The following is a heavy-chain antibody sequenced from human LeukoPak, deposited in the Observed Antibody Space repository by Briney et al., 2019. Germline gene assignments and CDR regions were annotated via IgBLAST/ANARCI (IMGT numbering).Heavy chain of an antibody. V-gene: IGHV3-74*01. CDR3: ASLIGGYSGYDADY. Sequence: GGSLRLSCAASGFTFSSYWMHWVRQAPGKGLVWVSRINSDGSSTSYADSVKGRFTISRDNAKNTLYLQMNSPRAEDTAVYYCASLIGGYSGYDADYWGQGTLVTVSS. CDR1: GFTFSSYW. CDR2: INSDGSST. D-gene: IGHD5-12*01. J-gene: IGHJ4*02.